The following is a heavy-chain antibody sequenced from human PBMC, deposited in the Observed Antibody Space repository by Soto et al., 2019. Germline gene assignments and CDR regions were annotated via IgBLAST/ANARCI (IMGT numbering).Heavy chain of an antibody. CDR2: ISWNSGSI. Sequence: GGSLRLSCAASGFTFDDYAMHWVRQAPGKGLEWVSGISWNSGSIGYADSVKGRFTISRDNAKNSLYLQMNSLRAEDTALYYCAKVIFIRGIVVVPAAKKNFNWFAPWGQGTLVTVSS. CDR1: GFTFDDYA. CDR3: AKVIFIRGIVVVPAAKKNFNWFAP. J-gene: IGHJ5*02. V-gene: IGHV3-9*01. D-gene: IGHD2-2*01.